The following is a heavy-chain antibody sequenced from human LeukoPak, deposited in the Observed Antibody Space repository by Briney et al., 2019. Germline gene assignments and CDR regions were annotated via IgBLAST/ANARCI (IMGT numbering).Heavy chain of an antibody. CDR1: GYTFTNYG. V-gene: IGHV1-18*01. J-gene: IGHJ4*02. CDR2: ISAYNGNT. D-gene: IGHD3-22*01. Sequence: ASVKVSCKASGYTFTNYGISWVPEPPGQGLEWMRCISAYNGNTNYAQKLQGRVTMTTDTSTSTAYMELRSLRSDDTAVYYCARDRLRYYDSSGCPDYWGQGTMVTVSS. CDR3: ARDRLRYYDSSGCPDY.